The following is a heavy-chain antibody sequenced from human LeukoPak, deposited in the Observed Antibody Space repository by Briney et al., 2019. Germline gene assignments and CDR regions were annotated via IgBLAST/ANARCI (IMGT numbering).Heavy chain of an antibody. D-gene: IGHD1-26*01. Sequence: PGGSLRLSCAASGFTFDDYTMHWVRQAPGKGLEWVSLISWDGGDTYYADSVKGRFTISRDNAKNSLYLQMNSLRAEDTALYYCAKVSSGSYYDYWGQGTLVTVSS. CDR3: AKVSSGSYYDY. CDR1: GFTFDDYT. V-gene: IGHV3-43*01. CDR2: ISWDGGDT. J-gene: IGHJ4*02.